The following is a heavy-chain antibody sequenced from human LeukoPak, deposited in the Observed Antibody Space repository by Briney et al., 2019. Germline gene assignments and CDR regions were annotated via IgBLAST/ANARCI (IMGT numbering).Heavy chain of an antibody. CDR1: GLIFSNFG. D-gene: IGHD1-26*01. CDR2: IRFDGGNK. CDR3: ARGSYYDYFDY. V-gene: IGHV3-30*02. Sequence: GGSLRLSCAASGLIFSNFGMHWVRQAPGKGLEWVAFIRFDGGNKYCADSVKGRFTISRDNSKNTLYLQMNSLTAEDTSVYYCARGSYYDYFDYWGQGTLVTLSS. J-gene: IGHJ4*02.